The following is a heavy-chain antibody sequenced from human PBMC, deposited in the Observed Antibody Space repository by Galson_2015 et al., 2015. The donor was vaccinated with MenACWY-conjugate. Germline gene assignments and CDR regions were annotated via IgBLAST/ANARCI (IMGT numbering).Heavy chain of an antibody. CDR1: GFTFSSYS. CDR3: ARASSGYYVNFQR. CDR2: ISSSSSTI. Sequence: SLRLSCAASGFTFSSYSMNWVRQAPGKGLEWVSYISSSSSTIYYADSVKGRFTISRDNAKNSLYLQMNSLRDEDTAVYYCARASSGYYVNFQRWGQGTLVTVSS. J-gene: IGHJ1*01. V-gene: IGHV3-48*02. D-gene: IGHD3-22*01.